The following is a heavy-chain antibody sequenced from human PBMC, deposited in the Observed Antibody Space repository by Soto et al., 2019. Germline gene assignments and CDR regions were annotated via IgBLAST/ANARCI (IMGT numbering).Heavy chain of an antibody. CDR2: ISGSDGKT. V-gene: IGHV3-23*01. Sequence: GGSLRRSCAASGCSFGSYTLSWVRQAPGKGLEWVSTISGSDGKTFYADSVKCRFSISRDTSQSTLYLQMNSLRADDTAIYSCARRSYLDYWRQGTWVTVSS. D-gene: IGHD3-10*01. CDR1: GCSFGSYT. CDR3: ARRSYLDY. J-gene: IGHJ4*02.